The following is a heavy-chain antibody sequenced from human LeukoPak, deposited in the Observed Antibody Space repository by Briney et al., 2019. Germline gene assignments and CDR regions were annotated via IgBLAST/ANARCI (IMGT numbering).Heavy chain of an antibody. Sequence: GGSLRLSCAASGFTFSNYWMTWVRQAPGKGLEWVANMNQDGSGKYYVDSVKGRFTISRDNAKNSLYLQMNSLRDDDTAMYYCARGASGHSSNWNFPYYYYYMDVWGKGTTVTISS. D-gene: IGHD1-1*01. J-gene: IGHJ6*03. CDR3: ARGASGHSSNWNFPYYYYYMDV. CDR2: MNQDGSGK. V-gene: IGHV3-7*01. CDR1: GFTFSNYW.